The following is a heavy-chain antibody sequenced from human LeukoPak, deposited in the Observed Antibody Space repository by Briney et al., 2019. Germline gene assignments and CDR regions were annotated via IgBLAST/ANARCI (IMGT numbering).Heavy chain of an antibody. D-gene: IGHD1-26*01. J-gene: IGHJ4*02. CDR3: AKTPYSGLYYRFDY. CDR2: IYSGGST. Sequence: GGSLRLSCAASGFTFSSYAMSWVRQAPGKGLEWVSVIYSGGSTYYADSVKGRFTISRDNSKNTLYLQMNSLRAEDTAVYYCAKTPYSGLYYRFDYWGQGTLVTVST. V-gene: IGHV3-23*03. CDR1: GFTFSSYA.